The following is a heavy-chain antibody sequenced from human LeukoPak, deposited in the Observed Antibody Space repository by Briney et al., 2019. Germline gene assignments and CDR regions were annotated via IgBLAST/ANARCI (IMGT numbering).Heavy chain of an antibody. CDR2: IYTSGST. V-gene: IGHV4-61*02. Sequence: PSETLSLTCTVSGGSISSGSYYWSWIRQPAGKGLEWIGRIYTSGSTNYNPSLKSRVTISVDTSKNQFSLKLSSVTAADTAVYYCARTSFDSSGYYIYFDYWGQGTLVTVSS. J-gene: IGHJ4*02. CDR3: ARTSFDSSGYYIYFDY. CDR1: GGSISSGSYY. D-gene: IGHD3-22*01.